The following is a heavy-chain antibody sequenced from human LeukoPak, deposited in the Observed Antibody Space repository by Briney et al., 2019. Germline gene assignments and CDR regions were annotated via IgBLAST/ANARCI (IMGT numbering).Heavy chain of an antibody. V-gene: IGHV4-34*01. CDR3: ASFGSTRSAVLKNWFDP. J-gene: IGHJ5*02. CDR1: GGSFSGYY. CDR2: INHSGST. Sequence: PSETLSPTCAAYGGSFSGYYWSWIRQPPGKGLEWIGEINHSGSTNYNPSLKSRVTISVDTSKNQFSLKLSSVTAADTAVYYCASFGSTRSAVLKNWFDPWGQGTLVTVSS. D-gene: IGHD3-16*01.